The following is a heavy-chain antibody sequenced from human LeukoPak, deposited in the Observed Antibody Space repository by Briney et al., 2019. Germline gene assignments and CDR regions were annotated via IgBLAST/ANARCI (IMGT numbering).Heavy chain of an antibody. CDR2: IYSGGST. Sequence: GGSLRLSCAASGFTVSSNYMSWVRQAPGKRLEWVSVIYSGGSTYYADSVKGRFTISRDNSKNTLYLQMNSLRAEDTAVYYCARDMADYGDYPYYYYGMDVWGQGTTVTVSS. CDR1: GFTVSSNY. J-gene: IGHJ6*02. D-gene: IGHD4-17*01. V-gene: IGHV3-66*01. CDR3: ARDMADYGDYPYYYYGMDV.